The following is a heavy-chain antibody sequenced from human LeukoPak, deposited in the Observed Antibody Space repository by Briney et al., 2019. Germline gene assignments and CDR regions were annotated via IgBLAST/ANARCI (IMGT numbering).Heavy chain of an antibody. CDR2: ISGSGGST. V-gene: IGHV3-23*01. CDR1: GFTFSSYA. J-gene: IGHJ4*02. CDR3: ARDYCSSTSCLFDY. Sequence: GGSLRLSCAASGFTFSSYAMSWVRQAPGKGLEWVSAISGSGGSTYYADSVKGRFTISRDNSKNTLYLQMNSLRTEDTAVYYCARDYCSSTSCLFDYWGQGTLVTVSS. D-gene: IGHD2-2*01.